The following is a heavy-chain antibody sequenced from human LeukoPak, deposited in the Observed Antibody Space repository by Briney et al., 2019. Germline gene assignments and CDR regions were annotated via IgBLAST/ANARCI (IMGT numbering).Heavy chain of an antibody. D-gene: IGHD2-2*01. Sequence: ASVKVSCKASGYTFTGYYMHWVRQAPGQGLEWMGWINPNSGGTNYAQKFQGRVTMTRDTSISTAYMELSRLRSDDTAVYYCARVRGYGSSTSCSPFNWFDPWGQGTLVTVSS. V-gene: IGHV1-2*02. CDR2: INPNSGGT. CDR3: ARVRGYGSSTSCSPFNWFDP. J-gene: IGHJ5*02. CDR1: GYTFTGYY.